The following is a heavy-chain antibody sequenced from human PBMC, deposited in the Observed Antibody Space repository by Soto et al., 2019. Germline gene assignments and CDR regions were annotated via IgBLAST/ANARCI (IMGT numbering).Heavy chain of an antibody. Sequence: QVQLVQSGAEVKKPGSSVKVSCKASGGTFSSYAISWVRQAPGQGLEWMGGIIPISETTNYAQKFQGRVTITADESKSTAYMELSSLRSEDTAVDYCARSQGSRTSLEIYYYYYYGMDVWGQGTTVTVSS. CDR3: ARSQGSRTSLEIYYYYYYGMDV. D-gene: IGHD2-2*01. J-gene: IGHJ6*02. V-gene: IGHV1-69*01. CDR2: IIPISETT. CDR1: GGTFSSYA.